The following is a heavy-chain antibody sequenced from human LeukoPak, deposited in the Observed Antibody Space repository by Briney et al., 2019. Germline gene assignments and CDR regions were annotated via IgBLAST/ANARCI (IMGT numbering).Heavy chain of an antibody. CDR1: GGSISSYY. Sequence: SETLSLTCTVAGGSISSYYWSWIRQPPGKGLEWIGYIYYSGSTNYNPSLKSRVTISVDTSKNQFSLKLSSVTAADTAVYYCAIAGSGSYIRRWGQGTLVTVSS. D-gene: IGHD3-10*01. J-gene: IGHJ4*02. CDR2: IYYSGST. CDR3: AIAGSGSYIRR. V-gene: IGHV4-59*01.